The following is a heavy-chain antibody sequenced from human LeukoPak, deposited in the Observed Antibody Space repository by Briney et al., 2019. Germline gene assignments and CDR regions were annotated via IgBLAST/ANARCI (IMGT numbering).Heavy chain of an antibody. CDR1: GFTFSNFA. J-gene: IGHJ4*02. CDR2: ISGSGIST. D-gene: IGHD5-12*01. V-gene: IGHV3-23*01. CDR3: AKDLRGYDMDFDY. Sequence: GGSLRLSCAASGFTFSNFAMSWVRQAPGKGMEWVSSISGSGISTYYADSLKGRFTISRDNFKNTLFLQLNSLRAEDTSVYYCAKDLRGYDMDFDYWGQGTLVTVSS.